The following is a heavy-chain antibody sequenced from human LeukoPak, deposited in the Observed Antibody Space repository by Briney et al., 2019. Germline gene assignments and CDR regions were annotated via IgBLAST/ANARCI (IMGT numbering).Heavy chain of an antibody. CDR2: INPNSGGT. V-gene: IGHV1-2*02. Sequence: GASVKVSCKASGYTFTGYYMHWVRQAPGQGLEWMGWINPNSGGTNYAQKFQGRVTMTRDTSISTAYMELSRLRSDDTAVYYCAINPGVRGVPQPLYYYYGMDVWGQGTTVTVSS. CDR1: GYTFTGYY. CDR3: AINPGVRGVPQPLYYYYGMDV. D-gene: IGHD3-10*01. J-gene: IGHJ6*02.